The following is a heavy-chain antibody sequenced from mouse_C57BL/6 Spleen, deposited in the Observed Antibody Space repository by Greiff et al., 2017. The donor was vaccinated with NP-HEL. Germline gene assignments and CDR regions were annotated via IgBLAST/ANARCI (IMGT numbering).Heavy chain of an antibody. CDR1: GYTFTDYE. Sequence: VQLQQSGAELVRPGASVTLSCKASGYTFTDYEMHWVKQTPVHGLEWIGAIDPETGGTAYNQKFKGKAILTADKSSSTAYMELRSLTSEDSAVYYCTRDTTVVAWYFDVWGTGTTVTVSS. V-gene: IGHV1-15*01. J-gene: IGHJ1*03. D-gene: IGHD1-1*01. CDR2: IDPETGGT. CDR3: TRDTTVVAWYFDV.